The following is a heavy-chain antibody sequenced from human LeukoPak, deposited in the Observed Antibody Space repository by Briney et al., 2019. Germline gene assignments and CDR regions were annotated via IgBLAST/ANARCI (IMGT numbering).Heavy chain of an antibody. CDR1: GGSISSYY. CDR2: IYYSGST. J-gene: IGHJ6*02. CDR3: AREQAGYYPHYYYYGMDV. Sequence: SETLSLTCTVPGGSISSYYWSWIRQPPGKGLEWSGYIYYSGSTNYNPSLKSRVTISVDTSKNQFSLKLSSVTAADTAVYYCAREQAGYYPHYYYYGMDVWGQGTTVTVSS. V-gene: IGHV4-59*01. D-gene: IGHD3-9*01.